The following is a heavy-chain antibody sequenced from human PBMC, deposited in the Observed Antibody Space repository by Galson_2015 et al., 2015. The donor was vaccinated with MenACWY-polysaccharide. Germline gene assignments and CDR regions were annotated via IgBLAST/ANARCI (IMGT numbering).Heavy chain of an antibody. CDR1: GFTFGDYA. J-gene: IGHJ4*02. CDR2: IRCKASGETT. Sequence: SLRLSCAASGFTFGDYAMAWFRQAPGKGLEWVGFIRCKASGETTGYAASVKGRFTISRDDSKSTAYLQMNSLQTEDTGIYYCTRDLPIDYWGQGTLVTVSS. V-gene: IGHV3-49*03. CDR3: TRDLPIDY.